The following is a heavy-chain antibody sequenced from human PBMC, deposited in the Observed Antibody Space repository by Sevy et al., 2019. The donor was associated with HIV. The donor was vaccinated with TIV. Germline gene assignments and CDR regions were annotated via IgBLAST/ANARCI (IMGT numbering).Heavy chain of an antibody. Sequence: GGSLRLSCTASGFPFGSYEMNWVRQAPGKGLEWVSYISNSGSAKYYSDSVRGRITISRDNAKNSQYLQMNSLRAEDTAVYYCARDLPPSATTVAHFDYWGRGTLVTVSS. CDR1: GFPFGSYE. D-gene: IGHD4-17*01. V-gene: IGHV3-48*03. CDR3: ARDLPPSATTVAHFDY. CDR2: ISNSGSAK. J-gene: IGHJ4*02.